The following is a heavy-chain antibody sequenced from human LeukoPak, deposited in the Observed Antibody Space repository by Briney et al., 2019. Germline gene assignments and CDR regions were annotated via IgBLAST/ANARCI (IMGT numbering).Heavy chain of an antibody. D-gene: IGHD6-19*01. V-gene: IGHV4-4*07. CDR3: ARGEVVSSGWYEQVLYLDAFDI. J-gene: IGHJ3*02. CDR2: IYTSGST. Sequence: SETLSLTCTVSGGSISSYYWSWIRQPAGKGLEWIGRIYTSGSTNYNPSLKSRVTMSVDTSKNQFPLKLRSVTAADTAVYYCARGEVVSSGWYEQVLYLDAFDIWGQGTMVTVSS. CDR1: GGSISSYY.